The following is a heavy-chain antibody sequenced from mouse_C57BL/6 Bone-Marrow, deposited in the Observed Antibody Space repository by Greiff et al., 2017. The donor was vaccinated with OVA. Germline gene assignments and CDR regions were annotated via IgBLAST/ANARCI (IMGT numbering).Heavy chain of an antibody. D-gene: IGHD2-10*01. Sequence: EVQGVESGGGLVKPGGSLTLSCAASGFTFSSYTMSWVRQTPEKRLEWVATISGGGGNTYYPDSVKGRFTISRDNAKNTLYLQMSSLRSEDTALYYCARRLLLWGQGTSVTVSS. CDR3: ARRLLL. CDR1: GFTFSSYT. CDR2: ISGGGGNT. J-gene: IGHJ4*01. V-gene: IGHV5-9*01.